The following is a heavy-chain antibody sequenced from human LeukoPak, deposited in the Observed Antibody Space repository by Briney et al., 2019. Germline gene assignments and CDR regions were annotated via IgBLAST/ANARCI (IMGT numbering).Heavy chain of an antibody. D-gene: IGHD4-17*01. Sequence: SETLSLTCTVSGGSITDHYWTWIRQPPRQGLEWIGYISSSGSTSYYPSLVSRVTISLDTSKNQVSLNVRSVNAEDTAMYFCARGHYDLAPWGQGILVTVSS. CDR2: ISSSGST. J-gene: IGHJ5*02. CDR3: ARGHYDLAP. V-gene: IGHV4-59*11. CDR1: GGSITDHY.